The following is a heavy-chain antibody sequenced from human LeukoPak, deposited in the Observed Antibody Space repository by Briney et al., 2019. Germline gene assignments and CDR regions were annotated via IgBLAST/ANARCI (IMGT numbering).Heavy chain of an antibody. CDR2: TYYRSKWYN. V-gene: IGHV6-1*01. CDR3: AKDYSRYDLLYYGMDV. Sequence: SQTLSLTCAISGDSVSSDTAAWHWIRQSPSRGLEWLGRTYYRSKWYNDYAVSVKGRITIKVDTSKNQFSLQLNSVTPEDTALYYCAKDYSRYDLLYYGMDVWGQGTTVTVSS. J-gene: IGHJ6*02. D-gene: IGHD5-12*01. CDR1: GDSVSSDTAA.